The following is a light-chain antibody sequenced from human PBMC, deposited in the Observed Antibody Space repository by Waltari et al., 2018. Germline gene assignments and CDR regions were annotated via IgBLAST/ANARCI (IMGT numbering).Light chain of an antibody. CDR2: TDN. CDR1: SSNIGSNT. J-gene: IGLJ3*02. CDR3: ATWDDSLNGWV. V-gene: IGLV1-44*01. Sequence: QFVLTQPPSASGTPGQRVTITCSGSSSNIGSNTVNWYQQFPGTAPKLLIYTDNQRPSGVPYRFSGSKSGTSASLAISGLQSEDEADYHCATWDDSLNGWVFGGGTKLTVL.